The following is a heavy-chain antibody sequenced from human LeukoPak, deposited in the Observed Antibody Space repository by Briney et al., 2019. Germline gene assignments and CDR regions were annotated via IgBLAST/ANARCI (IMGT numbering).Heavy chain of an antibody. V-gene: IGHV4-4*07. CDR3: ARVQAWSGYSDY. J-gene: IGHJ4*02. D-gene: IGHD3-3*01. Sequence: SETLSLTCTVSGGSICSYYWSWIRQPPGKGLEWIGRIYTSGSTNYNPSLKSRVTMSVDTSKNQFSLKLSSVTAADTAVYYCARVQAWSGYSDYWGQGTLVTVSS. CDR1: GGSICSYY. CDR2: IYTSGST.